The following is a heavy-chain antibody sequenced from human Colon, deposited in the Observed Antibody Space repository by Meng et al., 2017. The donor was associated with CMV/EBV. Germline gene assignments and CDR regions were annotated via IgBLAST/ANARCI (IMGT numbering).Heavy chain of an antibody. CDR3: AKSRSSTPGIVDD. D-gene: IGHD2/OR15-2a*01. Sequence: GRLRGSGPGLVKPSEPLSLTCIVSGVSVTSGAYHWSWIRQSPGKGLEWIGYIYDIGITIYNPSLKSRVTIFLETSKNQFSLNLNSMTTADTAVYYCAKSRSSTPGIVDDWGQGTLVTVSS. J-gene: IGHJ4*02. V-gene: IGHV4-61*08. CDR2: IYDIGIT. CDR1: GVSVTSGAYH.